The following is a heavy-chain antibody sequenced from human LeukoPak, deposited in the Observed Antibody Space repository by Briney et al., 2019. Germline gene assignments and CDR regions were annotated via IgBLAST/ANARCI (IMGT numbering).Heavy chain of an antibody. CDR3: ARGASRDGSGY. CDR1: GFTVSSNY. Sequence: GGSLRLSCAASGFTVSSNYMSWVRQAQGKGLEWVSVIYSGGGTYYADSVKGRFTISRDNSKNTLYLQMNSLRAEDTAVYYCARGASRDGSGYWGQGTLVTVSS. CDR2: IYSGGGT. V-gene: IGHV3-66*01. D-gene: IGHD5-24*01. J-gene: IGHJ4*02.